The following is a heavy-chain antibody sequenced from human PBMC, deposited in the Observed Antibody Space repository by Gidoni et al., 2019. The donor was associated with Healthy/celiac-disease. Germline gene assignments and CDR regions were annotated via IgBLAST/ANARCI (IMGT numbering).Heavy chain of an antibody. D-gene: IGHD5-18*01. Sequence: QVQLVESGGGVVQPGRSLRLSCAASGFPFSSYGMHWVRQAPGKGLEGVAVIWYDGSNKYYADSVKGRFTISRDNSKNTLYLQMNSLRAEDTAVYYCARERGYSYGYLDYWGQGTLVTVSS. J-gene: IGHJ4*02. CDR3: ARERGYSYGYLDY. V-gene: IGHV3-33*01. CDR2: IWYDGSNK. CDR1: GFPFSSYG.